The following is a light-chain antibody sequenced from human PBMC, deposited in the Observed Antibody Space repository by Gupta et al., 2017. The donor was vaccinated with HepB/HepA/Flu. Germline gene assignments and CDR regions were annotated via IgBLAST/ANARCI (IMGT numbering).Light chain of an antibody. CDR3: SSYMSTSALAV. Sequence: QSSLTHPASVPGSPGQSITISCTGTSSDVSWYQQHPGNAPKLMIYDVSKRPARVAYRFSGSKSGNTASLTISELQAEDEADYYCSSYMSTSALAVFGGGTKLTVL. V-gene: IGLV2-14*01. CDR2: DVS. J-gene: IGLJ3*02. CDR1: SSDV.